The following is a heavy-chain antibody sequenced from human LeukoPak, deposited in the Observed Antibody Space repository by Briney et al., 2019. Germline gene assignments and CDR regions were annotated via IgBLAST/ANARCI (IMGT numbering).Heavy chain of an antibody. CDR2: ISSNGGST. J-gene: IGHJ4*02. D-gene: IGHD6-19*01. Sequence: GGSLRLSCSASGFTFSSYAMHWVRQAPGKGLEYVSAISSNGGSTYYADSVKGRFTISRGNSKNTLYLQMSSLRAEDTAVYYCVKGGIAVAAPFDYWGQGTLVTVSS. CDR1: GFTFSSYA. CDR3: VKGGIAVAAPFDY. V-gene: IGHV3-64D*06.